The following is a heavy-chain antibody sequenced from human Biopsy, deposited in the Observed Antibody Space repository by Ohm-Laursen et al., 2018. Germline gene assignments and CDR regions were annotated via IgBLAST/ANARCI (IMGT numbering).Heavy chain of an antibody. V-gene: IGHV1-69*06. CDR2: NIPILGTG. D-gene: IGHD3-9*01. J-gene: IGHJ1*01. CDR3: ATKLTGYFHH. Sequence: SSVKVSCKAPGGTFSNYGVNWVRQAPGQGLEWLGGNIPILGTGNYAQKFQDRVTVAADTSTSTATMELRSLRSDDTAAYYCATKLTGYFHHWGQGTLVIVSS. CDR1: GGTFSNYG.